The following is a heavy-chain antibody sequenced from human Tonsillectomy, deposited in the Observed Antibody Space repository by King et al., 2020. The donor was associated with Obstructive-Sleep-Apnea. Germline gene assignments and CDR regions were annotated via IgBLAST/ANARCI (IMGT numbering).Heavy chain of an antibody. Sequence: EVQLVESGGGLVQPGGSLRLSCAASGFTFSSYWLSWVRQAPGKGLEWVANIKQDGSEKYYVDSVKGRFTISRDNAKNSLFLQMNSLRAEDSAVYYCARDEGYTNYVSSIDCWGQGTLVTVSS. V-gene: IGHV3-7*03. CDR2: IKQDGSEK. D-gene: IGHD4-11*01. J-gene: IGHJ4*02. CDR3: ARDEGYTNYVSSIDC. CDR1: GFTFSSYW.